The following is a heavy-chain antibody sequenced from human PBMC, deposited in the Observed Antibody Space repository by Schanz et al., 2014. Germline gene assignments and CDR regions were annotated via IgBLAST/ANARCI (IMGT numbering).Heavy chain of an antibody. V-gene: IGHV4-61*02. CDR1: GGSISSGVHY. CDR2: LYISGST. CDR3: ARGGTYRRFDGRMHV. D-gene: IGHD5-12*01. J-gene: IGHJ6*03. Sequence: QVLLQESGPVLVKPSETLSLTCTVSGGSISSGVHYWSWVRQPAGRGLEWIGRLYISGSTRFNPSLKSRVAMSLDASKSQVSLTVRSWTAADTAVYYCARGGTYRRFDGRMHVWGRGTTVTVSS.